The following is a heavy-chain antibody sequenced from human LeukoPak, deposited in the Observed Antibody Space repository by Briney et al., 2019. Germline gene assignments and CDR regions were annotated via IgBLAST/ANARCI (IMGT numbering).Heavy chain of an antibody. Sequence: GGSLRLSCAASGFTFSDYYMSWIRQAPGKGLEWVSYISSSGSTIYYADSLKGRFTISRDNAKNSLYLQMNSLRAEDTAVYYCAREGIVGATRTKQAIDYWGQGTLVTVSS. CDR3: AREGIVGATRTKQAIDY. J-gene: IGHJ4*02. CDR2: ISSSGSTI. D-gene: IGHD1-26*01. V-gene: IGHV3-11*04. CDR1: GFTFSDYY.